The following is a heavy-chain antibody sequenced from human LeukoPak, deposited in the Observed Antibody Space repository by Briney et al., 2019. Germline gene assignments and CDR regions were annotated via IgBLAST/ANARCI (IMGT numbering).Heavy chain of an antibody. CDR2: ISSSSSTI. D-gene: IGHD2/OR15-2a*01. CDR1: GFTFSSYS. CDR3: VSFYETY. V-gene: IGHV3-48*01. Sequence: GGSLRLSCAASGFTFSSYSMNWVRQAPGKGLERVSYISSSSSTIYYADSVKGRFTISRDNAKNTVYLRMNSLRAEDTAVYYCVSFYETYWGRGTLVTVSS. J-gene: IGHJ4*02.